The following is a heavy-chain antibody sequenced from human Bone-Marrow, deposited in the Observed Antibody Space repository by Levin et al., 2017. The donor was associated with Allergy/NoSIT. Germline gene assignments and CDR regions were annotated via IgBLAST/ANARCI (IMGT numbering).Heavy chain of an antibody. Sequence: PGGSLRLSCAVSGFTVGNNYMKWVRQAPGKGLEWVSLIYSGGSTYYADSVKGRFTISRDNSKNTLHLQMNSLRTEDTAVYYCARDRTCSGGTCYGSWGQGTLVTVSS. J-gene: IGHJ5*02. D-gene: IGHD2-15*01. CDR3: ARDRTCSGGTCYGS. CDR2: IYSGGST. V-gene: IGHV3-66*01. CDR1: GFTVGNNY.